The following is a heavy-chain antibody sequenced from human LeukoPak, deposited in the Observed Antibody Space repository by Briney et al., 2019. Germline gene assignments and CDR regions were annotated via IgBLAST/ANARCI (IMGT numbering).Heavy chain of an antibody. CDR3: ARPDDYVWGSYRWPWFDP. V-gene: IGHV1-18*01. Sequence: ASVKDSCKASGYTFTSYGISWVRQAPGQGLEWMGWISAYNGNTNYAQKLQGRVTMTTDTSTSTAYMELRSLRSDDTAVYYCARPDDYVWGSYRWPWFDPWGQGTLVTVSS. J-gene: IGHJ5*02. D-gene: IGHD3-16*02. CDR1: GYTFTSYG. CDR2: ISAYNGNT.